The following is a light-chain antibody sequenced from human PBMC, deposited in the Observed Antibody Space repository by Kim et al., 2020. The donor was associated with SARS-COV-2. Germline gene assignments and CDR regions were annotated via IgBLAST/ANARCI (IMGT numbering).Light chain of an antibody. J-gene: IGLJ1*01. Sequence: GQRVTIACTGTSCNLGSGYDEHWYQQLQGTAPKLRIYGNSNRPSGVPDRFSGSKTATSASMAITGLQAEDEADYSCQSYDSSLNYVFGTGTKVTVL. CDR1: SCNLGSGYD. CDR3: QSYDSSLNYV. CDR2: GNS. V-gene: IGLV1-40*01.